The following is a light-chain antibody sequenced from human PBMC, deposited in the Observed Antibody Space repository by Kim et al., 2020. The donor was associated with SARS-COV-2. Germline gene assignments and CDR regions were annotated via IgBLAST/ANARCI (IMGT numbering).Light chain of an antibody. J-gene: IGLJ3*02. CDR2: GDN. V-gene: IGLV6-57*02. CDR3: QSYDSSNLWV. Sequence: KTVTCSCTCSSGSIASNYVRWYQQRPGSASTTVIYGDNQIPFGVPGRFSGSIDSSSNSASLSISGLKTEDEADYYCQSYDSSNLWVLGGGTRLTVL. CDR1: SGSIASNY.